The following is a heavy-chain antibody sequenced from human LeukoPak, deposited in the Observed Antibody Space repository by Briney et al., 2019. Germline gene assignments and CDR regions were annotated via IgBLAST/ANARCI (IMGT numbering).Heavy chain of an antibody. Sequence: SETLSLTCTVSGGSISSYYWSWIRQPRGKGLEWIGYIYYSGSTNYNPSLKSRVTISVDTSKNQFSLKLSSVTAADTAVYYCARAVEGVVVVAADAFDIWGQGTMVTVSS. CDR1: GGSISSYY. D-gene: IGHD2-15*01. CDR3: ARAVEGVVVVAADAFDI. V-gene: IGHV4-59*01. CDR2: IYYSGST. J-gene: IGHJ3*02.